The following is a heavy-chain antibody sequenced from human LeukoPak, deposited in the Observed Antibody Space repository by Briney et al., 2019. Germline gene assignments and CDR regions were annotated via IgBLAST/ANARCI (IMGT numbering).Heavy chain of an antibody. CDR1: GYTFTSYG. D-gene: IGHD6-13*01. Sequence: GASVKVSCKASGYTFTSYGISWVRQAPGQGLEWMGWISAYNGNTNYAQKLQGRVTMTTDRSTSTAYMELRSLRSDDTAVYYCASSYSSSWYGDEYFQHWGQGTLVTVSS. V-gene: IGHV1-18*01. CDR2: ISAYNGNT. CDR3: ASSYSSSWYGDEYFQH. J-gene: IGHJ1*01.